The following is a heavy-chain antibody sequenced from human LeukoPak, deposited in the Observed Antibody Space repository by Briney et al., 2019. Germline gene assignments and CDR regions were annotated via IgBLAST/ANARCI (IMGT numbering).Heavy chain of an antibody. CDR2: ISSSSSSYI. Sequence: GGSLRLSCAASGFTFSSYSMNWVRQAPGKGLEWVSSISSSSSSYIYYADSVKGRFTISRDNAKNSLYLQMNSLRAEDTALYYCAKDTLAVAGTGRSAFDIWGQGTMVTVSS. CDR1: GFTFSSYS. V-gene: IGHV3-21*04. D-gene: IGHD6-19*01. CDR3: AKDTLAVAGTGRSAFDI. J-gene: IGHJ3*02.